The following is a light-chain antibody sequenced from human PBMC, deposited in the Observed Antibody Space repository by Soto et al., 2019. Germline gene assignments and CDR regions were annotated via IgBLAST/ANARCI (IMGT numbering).Light chain of an antibody. J-gene: IGKJ5*01. CDR3: QQYENLPT. CDR1: QSISSW. CDR2: DAS. Sequence: DIQMTQSPSTLSASVGDRVTITCRASQSISSWLAWYQQKPGRAPKLLIYDASNLEAGVPSRFRGSGPGTDFTFTISRLQPEDIATYYCQQYENLPTFGQGTRLEI. V-gene: IGKV1-33*01.